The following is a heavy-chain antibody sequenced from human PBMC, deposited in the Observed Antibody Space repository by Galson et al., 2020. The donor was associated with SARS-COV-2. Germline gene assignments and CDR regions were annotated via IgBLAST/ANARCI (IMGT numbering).Heavy chain of an antibody. CDR1: GFTFSSYW. CDR3: ARGDMGNDYFDY. Sequence: ALHGESLKISCAASGFTFSSYWMHWVRQAPGKGLVWVSRIYSEGSSTSYADSVKGRFTISGDNAKNTLYLQMTSLRAEDTAVYYCARGDMGNDYFDYWGQGTLVTVAS. J-gene: IGHJ4*02. V-gene: IGHV3-74*01. D-gene: IGHD7-27*01. CDR2: IYSEGSST.